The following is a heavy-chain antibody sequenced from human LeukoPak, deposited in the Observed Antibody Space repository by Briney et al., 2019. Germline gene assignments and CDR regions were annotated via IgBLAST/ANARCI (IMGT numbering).Heavy chain of an antibody. Sequence: PGGSLRLSCAASGFTFSSSAMSWVRQAPGKGLVWVSRITNDGSSTTYADSVKGRFTISRDNAKNMLYLQVNSLRAEDTAVYYCARGGRGSAAVVAPRSFDIWGQGTMVTVSS. D-gene: IGHD3-22*01. J-gene: IGHJ3*02. CDR1: GFTFSSSA. CDR2: ITNDGSST. CDR3: ARGGRGSAAVVAPRSFDI. V-gene: IGHV3-74*01.